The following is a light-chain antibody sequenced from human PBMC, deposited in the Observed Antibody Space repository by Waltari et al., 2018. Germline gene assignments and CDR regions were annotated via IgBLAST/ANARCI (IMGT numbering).Light chain of an antibody. CDR2: AAS. V-gene: IGKV3-20*01. CDR3: QNHERLPAT. J-gene: IGKJ1*01. Sequence: EVVLTQSPGTLSLSPGERAPLSCRASQSISKYLDWYQQRPGQAPRLLIYAASTRATGIPDRFSGSGSGTDFSLTISRLEPEDFAVYYCQNHERLPATFGQGTKVEIK. CDR1: QSISKY.